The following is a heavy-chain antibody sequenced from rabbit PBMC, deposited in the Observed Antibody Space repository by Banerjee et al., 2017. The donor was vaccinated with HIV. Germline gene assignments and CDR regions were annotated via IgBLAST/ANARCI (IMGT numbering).Heavy chain of an antibody. CDR2: MDAGSSGST. CDR3: ARRSASSDGGYYTM. J-gene: IGHJ6*01. CDR1: GIDFSSYYR. Sequence: QSLEESGGGLVKPGGTLTLTCKASGIDFSSYYRICWVRQAPGKGLEWIACMDAGSSGSTNYASWAKGRFTISKTSSTTVTLQMTSLTAADTATYFCARRSASSDGGYYTMWGPGTLVTVS. V-gene: IGHV1S40*01. D-gene: IGHD1-1*01.